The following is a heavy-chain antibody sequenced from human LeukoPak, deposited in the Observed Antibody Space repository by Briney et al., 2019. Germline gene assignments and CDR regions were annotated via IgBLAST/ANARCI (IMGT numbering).Heavy chain of an antibody. CDR3: ARSGRGVDSFYFYMDV. J-gene: IGHJ6*03. CDR2: INQDGSEE. CDR1: GFTFSHYL. Sequence: GGSLRLSCAASGFTFSHYLMTWVRQAPGKGLECVAQINQDGSEEYYMDSVKARFTISRDNAKNSLYLQMNSLRAEDTAVYYCARSGRGVDSFYFYMDVWGKGTTVTVSS. D-gene: IGHD3-10*01. V-gene: IGHV3-7*01.